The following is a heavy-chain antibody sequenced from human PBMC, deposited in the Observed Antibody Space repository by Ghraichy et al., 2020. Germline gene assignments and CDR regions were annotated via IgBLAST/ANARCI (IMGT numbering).Heavy chain of an antibody. Sequence: SVKVSCKASGGTFSSYAISWVRQAPGQGLEWMGGIIPIFGTANYAQKFQGRVTITADESTSTAYMELSSLRSEDTAVYYCARDTDFWSGSPSGGGYYYYMDVWGKGTTVTVSS. V-gene: IGHV1-69*13. J-gene: IGHJ6*03. CDR2: IIPIFGTA. D-gene: IGHD3-3*01. CDR1: GGTFSSYA. CDR3: ARDTDFWSGSPSGGGYYYYMDV.